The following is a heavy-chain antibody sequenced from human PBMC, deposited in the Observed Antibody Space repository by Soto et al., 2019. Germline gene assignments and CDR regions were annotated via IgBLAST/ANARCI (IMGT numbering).Heavy chain of an antibody. V-gene: IGHV3-11*01. Sequence: PGGSLRLSCAASGFTFSDCYMSWMRQAPGKGLEWVSYISSSGSTIYYADSVKGRFTISRDNAKNSLYLQMNSLRAEDTAVYYCARGVGAVAGTIYGMDVWGQGTTVTVS. CDR2: ISSSGSTI. CDR3: ARGVGAVAGTIYGMDV. CDR1: GFTFSDCY. J-gene: IGHJ6*02. D-gene: IGHD6-19*01.